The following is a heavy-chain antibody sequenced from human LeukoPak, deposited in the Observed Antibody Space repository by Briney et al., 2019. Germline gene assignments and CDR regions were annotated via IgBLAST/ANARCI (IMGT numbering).Heavy chain of an antibody. CDR3: ARYMTTVTTRDAFDI. D-gene: IGHD4-17*01. CDR2: IYTSGST. V-gene: IGHV4-4*07. J-gene: IGHJ3*02. CDR1: GGSISSYY. Sequence: SETLSLTCTVSGGSISSYYWSWIRQPAGKGLEWIGRIYTSGSTNYNPSLKSRVTMSVDTSENQFSLKLSSVTAADTAVYYCARYMTTVTTRDAFDIWGQGTMVTVSS.